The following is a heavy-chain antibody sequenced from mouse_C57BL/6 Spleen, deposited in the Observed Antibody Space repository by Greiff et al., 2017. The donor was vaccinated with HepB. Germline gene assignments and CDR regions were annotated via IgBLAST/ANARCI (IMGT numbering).Heavy chain of an antibody. J-gene: IGHJ3*01. Sequence: EVKLVESVAELVRPGASVKLSCTASGFNIKNTYMHWVKQRPEQGLEWIGRIDPANGNTKYAPKFQGKATITADTSSNTAYLQLSSLTSEDTAIYYCARDYGSSPAWFAYWGQGTLVTVSA. V-gene: IGHV14-3*01. CDR2: IDPANGNT. CDR3: ARDYGSSPAWFAY. D-gene: IGHD1-1*01. CDR1: GFNIKNTY.